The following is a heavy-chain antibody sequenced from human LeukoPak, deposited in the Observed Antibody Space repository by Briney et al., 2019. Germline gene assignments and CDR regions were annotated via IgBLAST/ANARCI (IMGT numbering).Heavy chain of an antibody. Sequence: GGSLRLSCAASGFTFSSYGMHWVRQAPGKGLEWVAVISYDGSNKYYADSVKGRFTISRDNAKNSLYLQMNSLRVEDTAVYYCAKEGRSLQTYWGQGTLVTVSS. CDR1: GFTFSSYG. CDR2: ISYDGSNK. CDR3: AKEGRSLQTY. V-gene: IGHV3-30*18. J-gene: IGHJ4*02. D-gene: IGHD5-24*01.